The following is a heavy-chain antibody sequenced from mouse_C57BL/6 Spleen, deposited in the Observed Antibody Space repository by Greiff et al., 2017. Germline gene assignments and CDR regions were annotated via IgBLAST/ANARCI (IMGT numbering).Heavy chain of an antibody. D-gene: IGHD2-2*01. Sequence: QVQLQQPGAVLVKPGASVKMSCKASGYTFTSYWMPWVKQRPGQGLEWIGVIYPGHGSTNYNEKLQSKATLTVDKSSSTAYMQLSSLTSEDSAVYAGARGGVTTERQAMDYWGQGTSVTVSS. CDR2: IYPGHGST. CDR3: ARGGVTTERQAMDY. J-gene: IGHJ4*01. V-gene: IGHV1-55*01. CDR1: GYTFTSYW.